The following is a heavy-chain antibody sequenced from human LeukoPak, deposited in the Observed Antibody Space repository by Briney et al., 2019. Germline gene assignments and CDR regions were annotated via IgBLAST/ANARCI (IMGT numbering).Heavy chain of an antibody. CDR3: ARGEGLD. CDR2: INSGGST. V-gene: IGHV3-66*01. J-gene: IGHJ4*02. Sequence: GGSLRLSCAVFGFTVSNNYVSWVRQAPGKGLEWVSSINSGGSTYYADSVKGRFTISRDNSKNTLYLQMNSLRAEDTAVYFCARGEGLDWGQGTLVTVSS. CDR1: GFTVSNNY.